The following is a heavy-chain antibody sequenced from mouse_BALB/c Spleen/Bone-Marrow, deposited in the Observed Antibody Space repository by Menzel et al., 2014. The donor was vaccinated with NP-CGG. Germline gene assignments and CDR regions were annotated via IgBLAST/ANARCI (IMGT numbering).Heavy chain of an antibody. CDR3: ARSGKVRNAMDY. D-gene: IGHD2-14*01. Sequence: VKLMESGAELVRPGVSVKISCKGSGYTFTDYAVHWVKQSHTKSLEWIGLISSYCGEATYNQKFKGKATMTVDKSSSTAFLELARLTSEDSAIYYCARSGKVRNAMDYWGQGTSVTVSS. V-gene: IGHV1-67*01. CDR2: ISSYCGEA. J-gene: IGHJ4*01. CDR1: GYTFTDYA.